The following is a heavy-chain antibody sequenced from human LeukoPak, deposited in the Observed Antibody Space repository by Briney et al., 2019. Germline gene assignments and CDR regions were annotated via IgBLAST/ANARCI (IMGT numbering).Heavy chain of an antibody. D-gene: IGHD2-2*01. Sequence: GGSLRLSCAASGFTFSSYSMNWVRQAPGKGLEWVSSISSSSSYIYYADSVKGRFTISRDNAKNSLFLQMNSLSAEDTAVYYCGRAGPVTKDHFMDVWGKGTTVTVSS. CDR2: ISSSSSYI. V-gene: IGHV3-21*01. CDR3: GRAGPVTKDHFMDV. J-gene: IGHJ6*03. CDR1: GFTFSSYS.